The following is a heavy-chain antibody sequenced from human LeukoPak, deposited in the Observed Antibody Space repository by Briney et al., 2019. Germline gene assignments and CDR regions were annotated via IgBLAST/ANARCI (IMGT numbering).Heavy chain of an antibody. CDR1: GFTFSAYA. J-gene: IGHJ1*01. CDR3: ARARTGSYYSPFEY. D-gene: IGHD1-26*01. V-gene: IGHV3-30*04. Sequence: GTSLRLSCTASGFTFSAYALHWVRQAPGKGLEWVAVISHDESNYYYAESVKGRFSISRDDPKNTLVLQMNSLTTEDAGVYYCARARTGSYYSPFEYWGPGTLVTVSS. CDR2: ISHDESNY.